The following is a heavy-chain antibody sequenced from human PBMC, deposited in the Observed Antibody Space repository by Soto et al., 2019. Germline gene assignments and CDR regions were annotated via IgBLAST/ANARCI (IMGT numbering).Heavy chain of an antibody. CDR3: ARDSPTVTNKMSDH. V-gene: IGHV3-7*04. CDR2: IKQDGRET. CDR1: GFTFSSYW. D-gene: IGHD4-17*01. Sequence: EVQLVESGGGLAQPGGSLRLSCAAAGFTFSSYWMSWVRQAPGKGLEWVASIKQDGRETYYVDSVKGRFTISRDNAKNSLDLKMNSLRAEDTAVYYCARDSPTVTNKMSDHWGQGTLVIVSS. J-gene: IGHJ4*02.